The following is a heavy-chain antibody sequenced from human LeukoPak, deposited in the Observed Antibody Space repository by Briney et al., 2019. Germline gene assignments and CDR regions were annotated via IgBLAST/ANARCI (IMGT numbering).Heavy chain of an antibody. Sequence: GGSLRLSCAASGFTFSSYAMHWARQAPGKGLEWVAVISYDGSNKYYADSVKGRFTISRDNSKNTLYLQMNSLRAEDTAVYYCARDRPRSGYPDYFDYWGQGTLVTVSS. CDR1: GFTFSSYA. D-gene: IGHD3-22*01. CDR2: ISYDGSNK. J-gene: IGHJ4*02. CDR3: ARDRPRSGYPDYFDY. V-gene: IGHV3-30-3*01.